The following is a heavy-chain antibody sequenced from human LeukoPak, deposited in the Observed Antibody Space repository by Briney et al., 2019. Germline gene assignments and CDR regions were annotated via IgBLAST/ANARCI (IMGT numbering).Heavy chain of an antibody. CDR2: ISTSGST. CDR3: ARDFDY. CDR1: GVSISSYY. J-gene: IGHJ4*02. Sequence: LETLSLTCTVSGVSISSYYWSWIRQPAGEGLEWIGRISTSGSTNFNPSLKSRVTMSVDTSKNHFSPNLSSVTAADTAVYYCARDFDYWGQGTLVTVSS. V-gene: IGHV4-4*07.